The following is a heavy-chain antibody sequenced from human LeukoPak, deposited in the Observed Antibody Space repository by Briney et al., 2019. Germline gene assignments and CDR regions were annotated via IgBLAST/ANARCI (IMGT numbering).Heavy chain of an antibody. J-gene: IGHJ4*02. Sequence: GGSLRLSCAASGFAVGRNYMTWVRQAPGKGLEWVSVISGSGDNTYYADSVKGRFTISRDNSKNMLYLQMNSLRAEDTAVYYCAKWKYSNSGIDDYWGQGTLVTVSS. CDR3: AKWKYSNSGIDDY. D-gene: IGHD6-6*01. CDR2: ISGSGDNT. V-gene: IGHV3-23*01. CDR1: GFAVGRNY.